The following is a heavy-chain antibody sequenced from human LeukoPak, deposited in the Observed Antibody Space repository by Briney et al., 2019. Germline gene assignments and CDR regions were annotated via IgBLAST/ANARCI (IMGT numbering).Heavy chain of an antibody. CDR1: GFTFSDYY. V-gene: IGHV3-11*04. CDR2: ISSSGSTI. Sequence: PGGSLRLSCAASGFTFSDYYMSWIRQAPGKGLEWVSYISSSGSTIYYADSVKGRFTISRDNAKNSLYLQMNSLRAEDTAVYYCARHPPRNDFWSGYYTGMRDIGIHFDYWGQGTLVTVSS. CDR3: ARHPPRNDFWSGYYTGMRDIGIHFDY. J-gene: IGHJ4*02. D-gene: IGHD3-3*01.